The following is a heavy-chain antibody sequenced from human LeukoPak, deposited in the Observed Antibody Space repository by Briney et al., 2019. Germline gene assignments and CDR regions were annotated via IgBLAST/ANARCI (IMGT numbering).Heavy chain of an antibody. CDR1: GGSISSSSYY. CDR3: ARHCTNGVCYTDFDY. V-gene: IGHV4-39*01. Sequence: KPSETLSLTCTVSGGSISSSSYYWGWIRQPQGKGLEWIGSIYYSGSTYYNPSLKSRVTISVDTSKNQFSLKLSSVTAADTAVYYCARHCTNGVCYTDFDYWGQGTLITVSS. D-gene: IGHD2-8*01. CDR2: IYYSGST. J-gene: IGHJ4*02.